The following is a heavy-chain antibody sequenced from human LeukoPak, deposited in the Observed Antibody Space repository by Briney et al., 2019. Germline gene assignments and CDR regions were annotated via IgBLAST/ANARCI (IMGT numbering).Heavy chain of an antibody. CDR1: GYSISSGYY. CDR3: ARDWLGYSYGTFDI. CDR2: IYHSGST. J-gene: IGHJ3*02. V-gene: IGHV4-38-2*02. D-gene: IGHD5-18*01. Sequence: SETLSLTCAVSGYSISSGYYWGWIRQPPGKGLEWIGSIYHSGSTYYNPSLKSRVTISVDTSKNQFSLKLSSVTAADTAVYYCARDWLGYSYGTFDIWGQGTMVTVSS.